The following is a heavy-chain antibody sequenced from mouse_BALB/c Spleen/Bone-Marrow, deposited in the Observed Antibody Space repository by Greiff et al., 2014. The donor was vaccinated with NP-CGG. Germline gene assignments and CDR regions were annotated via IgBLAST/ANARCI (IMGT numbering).Heavy chain of an antibody. V-gene: IGHV2-2*02. J-gene: IGHJ4*01. CDR1: GFSLTNYG. CDR2: IWTGGST. CDR3: ARRYDPSYALDY. Sequence: VQLQQSGPGLVQLSQSLSITCTVSGFSLTNYGVHWVRQSPGKGLEWLGVIWTGGSTDYNAAFISRLSISKDNSKSQVFFKMNXLQANDTAIYYCARRYDPSYALDYWGQGTSVTVSS. D-gene: IGHD2-14*01.